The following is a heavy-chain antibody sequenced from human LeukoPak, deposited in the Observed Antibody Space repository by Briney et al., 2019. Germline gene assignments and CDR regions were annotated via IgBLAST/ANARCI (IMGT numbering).Heavy chain of an antibody. D-gene: IGHD6-13*01. Sequence: GESLKISCKGSGYRFTNSWIGWVRQMPGKGLEWMGIIFPADSDARYSPPFQGHVTISADKSISTAYLQWSSLKASDTAMYYCARVGYSSYGMDVWGKGATVTVSS. CDR1: GYRFTNSW. V-gene: IGHV5-51*01. CDR2: IFPADSDA. J-gene: IGHJ6*04. CDR3: ARVGYSSYGMDV.